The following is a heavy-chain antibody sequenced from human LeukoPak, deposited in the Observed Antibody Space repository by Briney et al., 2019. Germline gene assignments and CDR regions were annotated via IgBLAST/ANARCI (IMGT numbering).Heavy chain of an antibody. CDR1: GFTFSSYT. Sequence: KPGGSLRLSCAASGFTFSSYTINWVRQAPGKGLEWVSSISSSSSHIYYADSVKGRFTISRDNPKNSLYLQMNSLTAEDTAVYYCAREVGEAFDIWGQGTMVTVSS. D-gene: IGHD3-10*01. CDR3: AREVGEAFDI. CDR2: ISSSSSHI. V-gene: IGHV3-21*01. J-gene: IGHJ3*02.